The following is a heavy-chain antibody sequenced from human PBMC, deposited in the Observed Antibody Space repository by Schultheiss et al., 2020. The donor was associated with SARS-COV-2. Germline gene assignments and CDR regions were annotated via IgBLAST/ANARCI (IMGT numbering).Heavy chain of an antibody. Sequence: SETLSLTCAVYGGSFSGYYWSWIRQPPGKGLEWIGYIYYSGSTNYNPSLKSRVTISVDTSKNQFSLKLSSVTAADTAVYYCAIPKGIAVAAYWYFDLWGRGTLVTVSS. CDR2: IYYSGST. J-gene: IGHJ2*01. V-gene: IGHV4-59*08. D-gene: IGHD6-19*01. CDR1: GGSFSGYY. CDR3: AIPKGIAVAAYWYFDL.